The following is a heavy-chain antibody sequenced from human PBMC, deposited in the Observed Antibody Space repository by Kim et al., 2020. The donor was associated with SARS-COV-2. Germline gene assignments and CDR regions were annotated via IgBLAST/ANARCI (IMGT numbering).Heavy chain of an antibody. CDR1: GFAFGNYA. CDR2: ISAIDSGT. J-gene: IGHJ5*02. CDR3: AKSIRLPTHNWLDT. Sequence: GGSLRLSCAASGFAFGNYAMNWVRQAPGKGLEWVSGISAIDSGTYYADSVRGRFTISRDNSKKTVYLQMNSLRAEDTAVYFCAKSIRLPTHNWLDTWGQG. V-gene: IGHV3-23*01. D-gene: IGHD3-16*01.